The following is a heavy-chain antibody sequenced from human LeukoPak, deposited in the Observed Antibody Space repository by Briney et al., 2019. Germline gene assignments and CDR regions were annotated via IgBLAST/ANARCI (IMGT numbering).Heavy chain of an antibody. CDR2: INHSGST. V-gene: IGHV4-34*01. CDR1: GGSFSGYY. CDR3: ARDHIVVVPAAPGRYYYYYGMDV. D-gene: IGHD2-2*01. Sequence: SETLSLTCAVYGGSFSGYYWSWIRQPPGKGLGWIGEINHSGSTNYNPSLKSRVTISVDTSKNQFSLKLSSVTAADTAVYYCARDHIVVVPAAPGRYYYYYGMDVWGQGTTVTVSS. J-gene: IGHJ6*02.